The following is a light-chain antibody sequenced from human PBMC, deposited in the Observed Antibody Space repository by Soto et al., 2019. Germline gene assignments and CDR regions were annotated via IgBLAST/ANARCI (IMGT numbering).Light chain of an antibody. CDR1: QSVSSN. J-gene: IGKJ1*01. Sequence: VIAQSPATLSVSPGEGVILSWKASQSVSSNLVCYQQTPGAAPRVLIYGASPRATGIPDRFSGSGSGNESTLTIRRLQPDDFATYYCQHYNSYSEAFGQGTKVDIK. V-gene: IGKV3D-15*01. CDR2: GAS. CDR3: QHYNSYSEA.